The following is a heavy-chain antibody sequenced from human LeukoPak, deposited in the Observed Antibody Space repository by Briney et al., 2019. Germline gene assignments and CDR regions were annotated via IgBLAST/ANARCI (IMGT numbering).Heavy chain of an antibody. D-gene: IGHD4-23*01. J-gene: IGHJ6*02. V-gene: IGHV3-53*01. CDR3: ARDKGNDYGGNFYYYYGMDV. Sequence: GGSLRLSCAASGFTVSSNYVSWVRQAPGKGLEWVSVIYSGGSTYYADSVKGRFTISRDNSKNTLYLQMNSLRAEDTAVYYCARDKGNDYGGNFYYYYGMDVWGQGTTVTVSS. CDR1: GFTVSSNY. CDR2: IYSGGST.